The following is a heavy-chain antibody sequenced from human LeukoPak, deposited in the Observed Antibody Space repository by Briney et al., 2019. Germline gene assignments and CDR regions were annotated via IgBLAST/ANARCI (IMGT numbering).Heavy chain of an antibody. CDR1: GYTFTGYY. D-gene: IGHD3-16*02. V-gene: IGHV1-2*02. J-gene: IGHJ4*02. Sequence: ASVKVSCKASGYTFTGYYMHWVRQAPGQGLEWMGWINPNSGGTNYAQKLQGRVTMTTDTSTSTAYMELRSLRSDDTAVYYCAREEYVWGSYRCLDYWGQGTLVTVSS. CDR2: INPNSGGT. CDR3: AREEYVWGSYRCLDY.